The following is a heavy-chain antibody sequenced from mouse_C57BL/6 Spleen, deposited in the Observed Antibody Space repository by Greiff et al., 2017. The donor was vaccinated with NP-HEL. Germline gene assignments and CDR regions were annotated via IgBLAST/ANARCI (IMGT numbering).Heavy chain of an antibody. CDR2: IDPENGDT. D-gene: IGHD2-4*01. CDR1: GFNIKDDY. CDR3: TTGDYDWFAY. J-gene: IGHJ3*01. Sequence: VQLQQSGAELVRPGASVTLSCTASGFNIKDDYMHWVKQRPDQGLEWIGWIDPENGDTEYASKFPGKAIITADTSSNTAYLQLSSLTSEDTAVDYCTTGDYDWFAYWGQGTLVTVSA. V-gene: IGHV14-4*01.